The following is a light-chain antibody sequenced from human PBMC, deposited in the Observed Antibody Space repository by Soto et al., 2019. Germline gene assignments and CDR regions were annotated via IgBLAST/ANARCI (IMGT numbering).Light chain of an antibody. CDR1: SSDVGAYDF. J-gene: IGLJ3*02. CDR3: SSYTTSSTWV. V-gene: IGLV2-14*01. CDR2: EVT. Sequence: QSVLTQPASVSGSPGQSITISCVGTSSDVGAYDFVSWYQQHPGKAPKLLIYEVTYRPSGISNRFSGSKSGYTASLTISGRQAEDESDYYCSSYTTSSTWVFGGGTKLTVL.